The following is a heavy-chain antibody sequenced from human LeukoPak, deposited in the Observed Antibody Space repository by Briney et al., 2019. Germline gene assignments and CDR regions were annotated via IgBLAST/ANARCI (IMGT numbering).Heavy chain of an antibody. Sequence: GASVKVSCKASGGTFSSYAISWVRQAPGQGLEWMGRIIPIFGIANYAQKFQGRVTITADKSTSTAYMELSSLRSEDTAVYYCARALKAYYYDSSGYFAFDIWGQGTMVTVSS. CDR2: IIPIFGIA. CDR1: GGTFSSYA. V-gene: IGHV1-69*04. D-gene: IGHD3-22*01. CDR3: ARALKAYYYDSSGYFAFDI. J-gene: IGHJ3*02.